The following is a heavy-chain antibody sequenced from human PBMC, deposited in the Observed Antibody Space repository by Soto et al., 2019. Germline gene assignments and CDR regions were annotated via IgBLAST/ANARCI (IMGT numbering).Heavy chain of an antibody. D-gene: IGHD2-15*01. Sequence: SETLSLTCNVSGGSXXXXXYWNWLRQHPGKGLEWIGSIHYRGSTYSNPSLQSRISISLDRSKNQFSLKLSSVTAADTAVYYCARVRDSFGLDVWGQGTTVTVSS. CDR1: GGSXXXXXY. CDR2: IHYRGST. J-gene: IGHJ6*02. V-gene: IGHV4-31*03. CDR3: ARVRDSFGLDV.